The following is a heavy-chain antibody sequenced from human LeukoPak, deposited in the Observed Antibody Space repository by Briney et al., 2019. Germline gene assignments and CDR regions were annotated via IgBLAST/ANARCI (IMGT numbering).Heavy chain of an antibody. Sequence: SVKVSCKASGGTFSSYAISWVRQAPGQGLEWMGGIIPIFGTANYARKFQGRVTITADKSTSTAYMELSSLRSEDTAVYYCARATGANYHFDYWGQGTLVTVSS. CDR1: GGTFSSYA. CDR2: IIPIFGTA. D-gene: IGHD7-27*01. CDR3: ARATGANYHFDY. V-gene: IGHV1-69*06. J-gene: IGHJ4*02.